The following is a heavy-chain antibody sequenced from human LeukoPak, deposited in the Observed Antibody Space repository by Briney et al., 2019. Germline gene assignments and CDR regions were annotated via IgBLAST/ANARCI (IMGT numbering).Heavy chain of an antibody. V-gene: IGHV3-9*03. CDR3: AKAQLPLTTMVPTESFDY. J-gene: IGHJ4*02. Sequence: GGSLRLSCAASGFTFDDYATHWVRQAPGKGLDWVSGISWNSGSIAYADSVKGRFTISRDNAKNSLYLQMNSLRAEDMALYYCAKAQLPLTTMVPTESFDYWGQGPVVTVSS. D-gene: IGHD4/OR15-4a*01. CDR2: ISWNSGSI. CDR1: GFTFDDYA.